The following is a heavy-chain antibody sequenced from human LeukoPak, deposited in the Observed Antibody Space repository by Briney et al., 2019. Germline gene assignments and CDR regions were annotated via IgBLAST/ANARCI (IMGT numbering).Heavy chain of an antibody. V-gene: IGHV3-33*01. CDR1: GFTFSSYG. D-gene: IGHD2-21*02. CDR3: AREGGAYCGGNCYSEYFQH. J-gene: IGHJ1*01. CDR2: IWYDGSNK. Sequence: PGGSLRLSCAASGFTFSSYGMHWVRQAPGKGLEWVAVIWYDGSNKYYADSVKGRFTISRDNSKNTLYLQMNSLRAEDTAVYYCAREGGAYCGGNCYSEYFQHWGQGTLVTVSS.